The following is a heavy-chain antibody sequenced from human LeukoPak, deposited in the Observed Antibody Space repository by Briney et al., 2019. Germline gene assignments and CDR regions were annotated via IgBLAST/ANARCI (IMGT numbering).Heavy chain of an antibody. CDR2: ISGSGGST. V-gene: IGHV3-23*01. CDR1: GFTFSSYA. Sequence: GGSLRLSCAASGFTFSSYAMSWVRQAPGKGLEWVSAISGSGGSTYYTDSVKGRFTISRDNAKNSLSLQMNSLRAEDTALYYCARDQGYSSRYYYYMDVWGKGTTVTVSS. CDR3: ARDQGYSSRYYYYMDV. D-gene: IGHD6-19*01. J-gene: IGHJ6*03.